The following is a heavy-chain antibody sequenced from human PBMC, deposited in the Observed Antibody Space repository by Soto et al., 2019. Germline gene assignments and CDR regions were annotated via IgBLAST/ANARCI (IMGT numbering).Heavy chain of an antibody. CDR3: ARGGATFGYYYYGMDF. CDR1: GFTFSSYE. J-gene: IGHJ6*02. D-gene: IGHD1-26*01. V-gene: IGHV3-48*03. Sequence: EVQLVESGGGLVQPGGSLRLSCAASGFTFSSYEMNWVRQAPGKGLEWVSYISSSGSTIYYADSVKGRFTISRDNAKNSLYLQMNSLRAEDTAVYYCARGGATFGYYYYGMDFWGQGTAVTVSS. CDR2: ISSSGSTI.